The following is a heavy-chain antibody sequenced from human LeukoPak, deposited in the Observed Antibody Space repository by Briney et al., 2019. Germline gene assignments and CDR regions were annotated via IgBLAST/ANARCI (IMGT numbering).Heavy chain of an antibody. J-gene: IGHJ4*02. CDR3: ARGSGDSGYYFDY. CDR2: IYHSGST. CDR1: GGSISSGGYS. D-gene: IGHD2-15*01. Sequence: SETLSLTCAVSGGSISSGGYSWSWIRQPPGKGLEWIGYIYHSGSTYYNPSLKSRVTISVDRSKNQFSLKLSSVTAADTAVYYCARGSGDSGYYFDYWGQGTLVTVSS. V-gene: IGHV4-30-2*01.